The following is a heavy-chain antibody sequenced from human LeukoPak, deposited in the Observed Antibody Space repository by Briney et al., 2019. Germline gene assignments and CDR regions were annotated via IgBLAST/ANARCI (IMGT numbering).Heavy chain of an antibody. CDR2: IYYSGST. J-gene: IGHJ4*02. V-gene: IGHV4-59*08. CDR3: ARHIAVAAHPDFDY. Sequence: PSETLSLTCTVSGGSISSYYWSWIRQPPGKGLEWIGYIYYSGSTNYNPSLKSRVTISVDTSKNQFSLKLSSVTAADTAVYYCARHIAVAAHPDFDYRGQGTLVTVSS. CDR1: GGSISSYY. D-gene: IGHD6-19*01.